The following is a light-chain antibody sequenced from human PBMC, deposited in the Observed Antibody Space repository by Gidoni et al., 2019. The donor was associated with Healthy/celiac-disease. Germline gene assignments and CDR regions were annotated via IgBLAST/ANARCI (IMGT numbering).Light chain of an antibody. CDR1: QSVLYSSNNKNY. V-gene: IGKV4-1*01. J-gene: IGKJ1*01. CDR3: QQYYSTPWT. Sequence: IVMPQSPDSLAVSLGERATINCKSSQSVLYSSNNKNYLAWYQQKPGQPPKLLIYWASTRESGVPDRFSGSGSGTDFTLTSSSLQAEDVAVYYCQQYYSTPWTFGQGTKVEIK. CDR2: WAS.